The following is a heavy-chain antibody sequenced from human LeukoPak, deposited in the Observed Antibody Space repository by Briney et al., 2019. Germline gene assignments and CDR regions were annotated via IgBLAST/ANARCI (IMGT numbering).Heavy chain of an antibody. CDR3: ARSWFDP. Sequence: GGSLRLSCAASGFTVSSDYMSWVRQAPGKGLEWVSVIYRGGSTYYADSVKGRFTISRDKSKNTVYRQMNSLRFEDTAMYYCARSWFDPWGQGALVTVSS. CDR2: IYRGGST. CDR1: GFTVSSDY. J-gene: IGHJ5*02. V-gene: IGHV3-53*05.